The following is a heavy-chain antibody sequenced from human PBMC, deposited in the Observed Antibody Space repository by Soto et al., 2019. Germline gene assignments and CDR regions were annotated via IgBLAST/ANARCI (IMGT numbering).Heavy chain of an antibody. V-gene: IGHV3-74*01. CDR2: INGDGSST. J-gene: IGHJ4*02. CDR1: GFTFSSHW. CDR3: VRDCSGSY. D-gene: IGHD2-15*01. Sequence: EVQLVESGGDLVQPGGSLRLSCAASGFTFSSHWMHWVRQAPGKGLVWVSRINGDGSSTIYADSVKGRFTISRDNAKNTLYLQMNSLRAGDTAIYYWVRDCSGSYWGRGTLVTVSS.